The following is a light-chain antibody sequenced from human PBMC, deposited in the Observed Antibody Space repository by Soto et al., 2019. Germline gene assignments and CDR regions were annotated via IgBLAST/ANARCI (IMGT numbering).Light chain of an antibody. V-gene: IGKV1-5*03. Sequence: IQLTQSPSSLSASVGDRVTITCRASQTIDSWLAWYQQRPGKPPNLLIYKASTLASGVPSRFSGSGSGTHFTLSINSLQPEDFATYFCQQADSFPITFGQGTRLEIK. CDR2: KAS. CDR1: QTIDSW. CDR3: QQADSFPIT. J-gene: IGKJ5*01.